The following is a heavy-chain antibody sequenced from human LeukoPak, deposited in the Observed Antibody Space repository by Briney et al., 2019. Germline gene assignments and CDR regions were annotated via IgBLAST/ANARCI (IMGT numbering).Heavy chain of an antibody. CDR2: IYPGDSDT. V-gene: IGHV5-51*01. D-gene: IGHD6-13*01. CDR1: GYSFTSYW. J-gene: IGHJ4*02. CDR3: ARLTLPAAGNNYFDY. Sequence: GESLKISCKGSGYSFTSYWIGWVRQMPGKGLEWMGIIYPGDSDTRYGPSFQGQVTISADKSISTAYLQWSSLKASDTAMYYCARLTLPAAGNNYFDYWGQGTLVTVSS.